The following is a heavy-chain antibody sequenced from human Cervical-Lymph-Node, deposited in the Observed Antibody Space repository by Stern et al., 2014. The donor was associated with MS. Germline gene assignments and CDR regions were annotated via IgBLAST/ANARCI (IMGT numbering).Heavy chain of an antibody. Sequence: VQLVESGGGLVKPGGSLRLSCAASGFTFSDYHMTWIRQAPGKGLEWVSSISDSSNITNYADSLRGRFIISRDNAKKSLFLQINRLRAEDTAVYYCARDSGGGGSAYIGWGQGTLVTVTS. CDR1: GFTFSDYH. CDR3: ARDSGGGGSAYIG. V-gene: IGHV3-11*06. D-gene: IGHD2-8*02. CDR2: ISDSSNIT. J-gene: IGHJ4*02.